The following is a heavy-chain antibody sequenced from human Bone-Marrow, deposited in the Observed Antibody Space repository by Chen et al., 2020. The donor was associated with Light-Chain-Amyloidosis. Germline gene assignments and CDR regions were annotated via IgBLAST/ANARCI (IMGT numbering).Heavy chain of an antibody. Sequence: EVQQEQTGPEVKKPGEALKISCKGSGYTFPNYSIGWVRQMPGKGLEWMWVIYPDDSDARYSPSFEGQVTISADKSITTAYLQWRSLKASDTAMYYCARRRDGYNFDYWGQGTLVTVSS. V-gene: IGHV5-51*01. CDR1: GYTFPNYS. CDR2: IYPDDSDA. J-gene: IGHJ4*02. D-gene: IGHD5-12*01. CDR3: ARRRDGYNFDY.